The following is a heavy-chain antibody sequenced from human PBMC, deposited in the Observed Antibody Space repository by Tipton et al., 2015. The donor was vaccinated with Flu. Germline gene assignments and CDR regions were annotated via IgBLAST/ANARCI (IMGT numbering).Heavy chain of an antibody. CDR3: AREGFDSSSYRAGDAFDI. J-gene: IGHJ3*02. CDR2: IYTSGST. D-gene: IGHD3-22*01. V-gene: IGHV4-61*02. CDR1: GGSISSGSYY. Sequence: TLSLTCTVSGGSISSGSYYWSWIRQPAGKGLEWIGRIYTSGSTNYNPSLKSRVTISVDTSKNQVSLKLSSVTAADTAVYYCAREGFDSSSYRAGDAFDIWGQGTMVTVSS.